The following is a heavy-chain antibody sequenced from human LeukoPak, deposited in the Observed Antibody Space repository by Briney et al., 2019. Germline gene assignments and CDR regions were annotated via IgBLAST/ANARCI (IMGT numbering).Heavy chain of an antibody. CDR3: ARPSGTIFGVVTPFDY. D-gene: IGHD3-3*01. V-gene: IGHV7-4-1*02. J-gene: IGHJ4*02. CDR1: GYTFITYG. CDR2: INPNTGNP. Sequence: GASVKVSCKASGYTFITYGINWVRQAPGQGLEWMGWINPNTGNPMYAQGFTGRFVFSLDTSVGTAYLQISSLKAEDTAVYYCARPSGTIFGVVTPFDYWGQGTLVTVSS.